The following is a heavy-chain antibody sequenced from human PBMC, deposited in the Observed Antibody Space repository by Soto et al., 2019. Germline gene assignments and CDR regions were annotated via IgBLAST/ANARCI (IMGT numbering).Heavy chain of an antibody. D-gene: IGHD1-26*01. CDR2: IYYSGST. CDR3: ARVPHSGSYYFDY. CDR1: GGSISSYY. Sequence: SETLSLTCTVSGGSISSYYWSWIRQPPGKGLEWIGYIYYSGSTNYNPSLKSRVTISVDTSKNQFSLKLSSVTAADTAVYYCARVPHSGSYYFDYWGQGTLVTVS. V-gene: IGHV4-59*01. J-gene: IGHJ4*02.